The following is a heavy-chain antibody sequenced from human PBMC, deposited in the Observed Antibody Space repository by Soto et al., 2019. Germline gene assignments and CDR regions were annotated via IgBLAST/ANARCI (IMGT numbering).Heavy chain of an antibody. D-gene: IGHD2-21*02. CDR2: IYHSGST. CDR1: GGSISSSRR. J-gene: IGHJ4*02. CDR3: ARVCGGDCYSWLDY. Sequence: PSETLYLTCAVSGGSISSSRRRSWVRPPAGKGLEWIGVIYHSGSTNYNPSLKSRGTTSVDKSKNQFSLKLSSVTAADTAVYYCARVCGGDCYSWLDYWGQGTLVT. V-gene: IGHV4-4*02.